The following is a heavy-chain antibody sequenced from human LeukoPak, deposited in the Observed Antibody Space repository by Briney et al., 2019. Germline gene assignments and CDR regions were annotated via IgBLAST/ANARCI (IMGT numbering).Heavy chain of an antibody. CDR2: IYYSGST. V-gene: IGHV4-39*07. D-gene: IGHD3-22*01. J-gene: IGHJ4*02. CDR3: ARDPDYYDSSSYYVKGTFDY. Sequence: SETLSLTCTVSGGSISSSSYYWGWIRQPPGKGLEWIGSIYYSGSTYYNPSLKSRVTISVDTSKNQFSLKLSSVTAADTAVYYCARDPDYYDSSSYYVKGTFDYWGQGTLVTVSS. CDR1: GGSISSSSYY.